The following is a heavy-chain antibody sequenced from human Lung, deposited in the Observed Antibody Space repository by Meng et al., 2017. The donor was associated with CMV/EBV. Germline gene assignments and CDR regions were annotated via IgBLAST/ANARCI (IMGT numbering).Heavy chain of an antibody. CDR2: MNPNSGNT. CDR3: ARMSYDWDDQESNWFDP. D-gene: IGHD1-20*01. CDR1: SLLTYYD. V-gene: IGHV1-8*03. J-gene: IGHJ5*02. Sequence: SLLTYYDILVVRPATRQGLEWMGWMNPNSGNTGYAQKFQGRVTITRDTSIGTAYMELSSLRSEDTAVYYCARMSYDWDDQESNWFDPWGQGTLVTVSS.